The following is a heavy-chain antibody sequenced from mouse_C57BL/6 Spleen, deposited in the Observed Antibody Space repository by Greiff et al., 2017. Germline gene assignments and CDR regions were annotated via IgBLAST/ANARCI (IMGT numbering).Heavy chain of an antibody. CDR1: GYTFTDYE. V-gene: IGHV1-15*01. D-gene: IGHD2-1*01. CDR3: TGPYGNYGYFDY. CDR2: IDPETGGT. J-gene: IGHJ2*01. Sequence: VQLQQSGAELVRPGASVTLSCKASGYTFTDYEMHWVKQTPVHGLEWIGAIDPETGGTAYNQKFKGKAILTADKSSSTAYMELRSLTSEDSAVYYCTGPYGNYGYFDYWGQGTTLTVSS.